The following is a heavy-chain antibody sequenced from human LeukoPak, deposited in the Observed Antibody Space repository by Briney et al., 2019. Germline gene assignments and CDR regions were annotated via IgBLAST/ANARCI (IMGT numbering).Heavy chain of an antibody. J-gene: IGHJ4*02. D-gene: IGHD2-8*02. CDR3: ARIVRGFEYW. CDR1: GYTFTGYY. V-gene: IGHV1-2*02. Sequence: ASVKVSCKASGYTFTGYYMHWVRQAPGQGLEWMGWINPNSGGTNYAQKFQGRVTMTRDTSISTAYMELSRLKSEDTAVYYCARIVRGFEYWWGQGTLVTVSS. CDR2: INPNSGGT.